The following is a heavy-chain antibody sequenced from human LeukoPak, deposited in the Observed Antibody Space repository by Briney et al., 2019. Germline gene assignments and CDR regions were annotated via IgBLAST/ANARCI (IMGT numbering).Heavy chain of an antibody. CDR2: VTATNNNR. CDR1: GFTFSDHT. Sequence: GGSLRLSCLASGFTFSDHTLNWVRQAPGKGLEWISSVTATNNNRHYADSVEGRFSISRDNAKNSLYLQMNSLRAEDTAVYYCARDNTISGHYEVGYWGQGTLVTVSS. V-gene: IGHV3-11*05. CDR3: ARDNTISGHYEVGY. D-gene: IGHD3-3*01. J-gene: IGHJ4*02.